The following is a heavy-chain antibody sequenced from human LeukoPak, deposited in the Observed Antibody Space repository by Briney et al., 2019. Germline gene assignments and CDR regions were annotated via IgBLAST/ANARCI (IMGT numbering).Heavy chain of an antibody. V-gene: IGHV5-10-1*01. CDR1: GYSFSTYR. CDR2: IDPSDLYT. Sequence: GESLKISCKGSGYSFSTYRISWVRQMPGKGLEWMGKIDPSDLYTDYSPSFQGHVTISAETSINTAFLEWSSLKTSDTAIYYCASSIAAAGIGQNTFDIWGQGTVVAVSS. J-gene: IGHJ3*02. CDR3: ASSIAAAGIGQNTFDI. D-gene: IGHD6-13*01.